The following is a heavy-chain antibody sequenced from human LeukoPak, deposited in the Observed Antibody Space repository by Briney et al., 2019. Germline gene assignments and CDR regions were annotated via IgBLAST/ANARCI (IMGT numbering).Heavy chain of an antibody. CDR3: AREAPTDYAFDL. D-gene: IGHD3/OR15-3a*01. J-gene: IGHJ3*01. CDR2: INHSGST. V-gene: IGHV4-34*01. CDR1: GGSFSGYY. Sequence: KPSETLSLTCAVYGGSFSGYYWSWIRQPPGKGLEWIGEINHSGSTNYNPSLKSRVTISVDTSKNQFSLKLSSVTAADTAVYYCAREAPTDYAFDLWGQGTMVTVSS.